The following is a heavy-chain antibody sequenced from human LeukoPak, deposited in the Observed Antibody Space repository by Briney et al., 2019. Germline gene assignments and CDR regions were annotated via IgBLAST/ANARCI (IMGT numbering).Heavy chain of an antibody. CDR2: INHSGST. D-gene: IGHD2-2*01. CDR1: GGSFSGYY. Sequence: SETLSLTCAVYGGSFSGYYWNWIRQPPGKGLEWIGEINHSGSTNYNPSLKSRVTISVDTSKNQFSLKLSSVTAADTAVYYCARGPRDRSVGYCSSTSCYPRRWYFDYWGQGTLVTVSS. J-gene: IGHJ4*02. V-gene: IGHV4-34*01. CDR3: ARGPRDRSVGYCSSTSCYPRRWYFDY.